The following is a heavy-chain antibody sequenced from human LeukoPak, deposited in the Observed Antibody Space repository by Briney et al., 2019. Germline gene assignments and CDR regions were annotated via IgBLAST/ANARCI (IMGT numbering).Heavy chain of an antibody. Sequence: AGGSLRLSCAASGFTFSSYAMSWVRRAPGKGLQWVSAIIGSGSSTYYADSVKGRFTISRDNSKNTLFLQMNSLRAEDTAVYYCAKDRAQQLVLDFWGQGTLVTVSS. V-gene: IGHV3-23*01. D-gene: IGHD6-13*01. J-gene: IGHJ4*02. CDR2: IIGSGSST. CDR3: AKDRAQQLVLDF. CDR1: GFTFSSYA.